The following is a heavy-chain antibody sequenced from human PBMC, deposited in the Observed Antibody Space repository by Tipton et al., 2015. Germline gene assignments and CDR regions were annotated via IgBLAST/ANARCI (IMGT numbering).Heavy chain of an antibody. D-gene: IGHD3-9*01. CDR2: ISYSGST. Sequence: TLSLTCTVSGGSISSSSYYWGWIRQPPGKGLEWIGSISYSGSTYYNPSLKSRVTISIDRFKNQFSLKLSSVTAADTAVYYCACQDYDSLTRDYQTVDYWGQGTLVTVSS. V-gene: IGHV4-39*01. CDR3: ACQDYDSLTRDYQTVDY. J-gene: IGHJ4*02. CDR1: GGSISSSSYY.